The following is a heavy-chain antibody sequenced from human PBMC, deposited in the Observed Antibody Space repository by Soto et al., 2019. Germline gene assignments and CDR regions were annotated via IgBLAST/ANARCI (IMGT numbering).Heavy chain of an antibody. Sequence: EVQLVEPGGGLVQPGGSLRLSCAATGFTFSTYWAHWVRQAPGKGLVWVSRINSDGSTTNYADSVKGRFTISRDNAKKTLYLQRNSLSAEYTAVYYCARGGGNSHWYSAFDIWGQGTMVTGS. CDR3: ARGGGNSHWYSAFDI. CDR1: GFTFSTYW. V-gene: IGHV3-74*01. J-gene: IGHJ3*02. CDR2: INSDGSTT. D-gene: IGHD6-13*01.